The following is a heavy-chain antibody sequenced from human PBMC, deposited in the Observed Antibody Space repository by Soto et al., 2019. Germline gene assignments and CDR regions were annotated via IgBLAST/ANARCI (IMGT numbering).Heavy chain of an antibody. V-gene: IGHV3-30-3*01. CDR1: GFTFSSYA. CDR2: ISYDGSNK. D-gene: IGHD6-6*01. J-gene: IGHJ4*02. CDR3: AREGFSSLPDY. Sequence: PGGSLRLSCAAPGFTFSSYAMHWVRQAPGKGLEWVAVISYDGSNKYYADSVKGRFTISRDNSKNTLYLQMNSLRAEDTAVYYCAREGFSSLPDYWGQGTLVTVSS.